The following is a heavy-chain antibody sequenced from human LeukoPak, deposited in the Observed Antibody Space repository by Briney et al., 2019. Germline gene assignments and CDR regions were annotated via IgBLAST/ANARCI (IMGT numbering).Heavy chain of an antibody. CDR3: ACLYYDFWSGYPEYFQH. CDR2: IYSGGST. CDR1: GFTVSSNY. D-gene: IGHD3-3*01. Sequence: GGSLRLSCAASGFTVSSNYMSWVRQAPGKGLEWVSVIYSGGSTYYADSVKGRFTISRDNSKSTLYLQMNSLRAEDTAVYYCACLYYDFWSGYPEYFQHWGQGTLVTVSS. V-gene: IGHV3-66*01. J-gene: IGHJ1*01.